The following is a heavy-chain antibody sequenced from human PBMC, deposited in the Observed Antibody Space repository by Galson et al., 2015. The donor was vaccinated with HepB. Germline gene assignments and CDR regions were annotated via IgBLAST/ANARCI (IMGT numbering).Heavy chain of an antibody. Sequence: LRLSCAASGFTFSSYWMSWVRQAPGKGLEWVANIKQDGSEKYYVDSVKGRFTISRDNAKNSLYLQMNSLRAEDTAVYYCARGEVQKGRIYYYYGMDVWGQGTTVTVSS. V-gene: IGHV3-7*03. CDR2: IKQDGSEK. CDR3: ARGEVQKGRIYYYYGMDV. J-gene: IGHJ6*02. CDR1: GFTFSSYW.